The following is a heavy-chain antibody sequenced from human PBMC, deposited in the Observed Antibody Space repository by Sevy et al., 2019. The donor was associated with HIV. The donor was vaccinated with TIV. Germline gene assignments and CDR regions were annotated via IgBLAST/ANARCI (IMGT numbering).Heavy chain of an antibody. CDR2: ISHDGVGK. V-gene: IGHV3-30*04. Sequence: GGSLRLSCAASGIMHWVRQAPGRGLEWVAGISHDGVGKYYLDSVKGRLIVSRDNSQNKVYLESNRLRTEDTAVYYCAGEGGSSGRCGYFHYWGLGTLVTVSS. CDR3: AGEGGSSGRCGYFHY. CDR1: GI. D-gene: IGHD3-22*01. J-gene: IGHJ4*02.